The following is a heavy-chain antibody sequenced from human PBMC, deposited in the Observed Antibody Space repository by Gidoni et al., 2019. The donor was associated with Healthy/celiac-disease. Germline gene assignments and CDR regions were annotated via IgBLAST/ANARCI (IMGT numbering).Heavy chain of an antibody. D-gene: IGHD3-22*01. Sequence: EVQLVESGGGLVQPGRSLRLSCAASGFTFDDYAMHWFRQAPGKGLEWVSGISWNSGSIGYADSVKGRFTISRDNAKNSLYLQMNSLRAEDTALYYCAKEVYDSSGYSPLGRSFDYWGQGTLVTVSS. CDR1: GFTFDDYA. CDR2: ISWNSGSI. CDR3: AKEVYDSSGYSPLGRSFDY. V-gene: IGHV3-9*01. J-gene: IGHJ4*02.